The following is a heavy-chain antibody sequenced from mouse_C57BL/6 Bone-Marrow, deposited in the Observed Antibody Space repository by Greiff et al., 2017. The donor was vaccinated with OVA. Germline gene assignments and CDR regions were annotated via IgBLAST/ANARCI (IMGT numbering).Heavy chain of an antibody. D-gene: IGHD5-1-1*01. J-gene: IGHJ2*01. V-gene: IGHV14-4*01. CDR1: GFNIKDDY. CDR2: IDPENGDT. CDR3: TLIPRYYFDY. Sequence: EVKLMESGAELVRPGASVKLSCTASGFNIKDDYMHWVKQRPEQGLEWIGWIDPENGDTEYASKFQGKATITADTSSNTAYLQLSSLTSEDTAVYYCTLIPRYYFDYWGQGTTLTVSS.